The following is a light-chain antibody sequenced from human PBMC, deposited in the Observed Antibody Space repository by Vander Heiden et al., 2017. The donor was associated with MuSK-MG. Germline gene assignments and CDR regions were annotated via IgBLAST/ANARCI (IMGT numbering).Light chain of an antibody. Sequence: EIVLTQSPGTLSLSPGERATLSCRASQSVSSSYLAWYQQKPGQAPRLLIYGASSRATGIPDRFSGSGSGTDFTLTISRLEPEDFAVYYCQQYASSPQTFGPGAKVEI. CDR2: GAS. CDR3: QQYASSPQT. CDR1: QSVSSSY. V-gene: IGKV3-20*01. J-gene: IGKJ1*01.